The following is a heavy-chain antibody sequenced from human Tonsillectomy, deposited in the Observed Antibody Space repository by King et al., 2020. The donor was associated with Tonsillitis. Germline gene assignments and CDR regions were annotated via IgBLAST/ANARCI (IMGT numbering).Heavy chain of an antibody. CDR2: ISWDGGST. V-gene: IGHV3-43D*03. CDR1: GFTFDDYA. J-gene: IGHJ4*02. CDR3: AKDSAINYYDSSAYYDY. D-gene: IGHD3-22*01. Sequence: VQLVESGGVVVQPGGSLRLSCAASGFTFDDYAMHWVRQAPGKGLEWVSLISWDGGSTFYADSVKGRFTISRDNSKNSLYLQMNSLRAEDTALYYCAKDSAINYYDSSAYYDYWGQGTLVTVSS.